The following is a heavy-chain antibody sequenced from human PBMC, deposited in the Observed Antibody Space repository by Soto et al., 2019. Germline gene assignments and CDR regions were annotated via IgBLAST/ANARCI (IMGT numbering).Heavy chain of an antibody. V-gene: IGHV4-39*01. J-gene: IGHJ4*02. D-gene: IGHD6-13*01. CDR2: ISYDGYT. CDR1: GDSISLHPYF. CDR3: ARLQAAVPQY. Sequence: QLQLQESGPGLVKPSETLALTCTVSGDSISLHPYFWGWIRQPPGKVLEWIASISYDGYTVYTPSLKSRAFISVDTSKNQFSLKLTSVAAADTAIYFCARLQAAVPQYWGQGTLV.